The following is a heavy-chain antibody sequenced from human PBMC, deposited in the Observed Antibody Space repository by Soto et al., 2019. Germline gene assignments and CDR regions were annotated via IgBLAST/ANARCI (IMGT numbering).Heavy chain of an antibody. CDR3: ARIYGDYDNYFYY. CDR2: IYYSGST. Sequence: SETLSLTCTVSGGSISSYYWSWIRQPPGKGLEWIGYIYYSGSTNYSPSLKSRVTISIDTSKNHFSLKLSSVTAADTAVYYCARIYGDYDNYFYYWGQGTLVTVSS. J-gene: IGHJ4*02. V-gene: IGHV4-59*01. D-gene: IGHD4-17*01. CDR1: GGSISSYY.